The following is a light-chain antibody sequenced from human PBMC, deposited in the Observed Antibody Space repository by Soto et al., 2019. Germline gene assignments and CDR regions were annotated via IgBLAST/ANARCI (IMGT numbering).Light chain of an antibody. V-gene: IGKV3-20*01. CDR1: QSVNSKY. Sequence: EIVLTQSPGTLSLSPGGGATLSCRASQSVNSKYLAWYQHKPGQAPRLLIYGASTRATGIPDRFSGSGSGTDFALTISRRDREDFAVYYCQQCGSSPAEYTFGQGTKLEIK. CDR2: GAS. CDR3: QQCGSSPAEYT. J-gene: IGKJ2*01.